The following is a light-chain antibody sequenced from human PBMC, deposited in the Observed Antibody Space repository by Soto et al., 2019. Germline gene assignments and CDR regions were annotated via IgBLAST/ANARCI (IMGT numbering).Light chain of an antibody. CDR1: QSINGR. J-gene: IGKJ2*01. CDR2: DVS. CDR3: QQYKVYPYT. Sequence: DIQMTQSPSTLSASIGDRVTLTCRASQSINGRLAWYQQKPGRPPKLLIYDVSFLESGVPSRFSGSGSGTDFNLTISSLRPDDFATFYCQQYKVYPYTFGQGTRLDIQ. V-gene: IGKV1-5*01.